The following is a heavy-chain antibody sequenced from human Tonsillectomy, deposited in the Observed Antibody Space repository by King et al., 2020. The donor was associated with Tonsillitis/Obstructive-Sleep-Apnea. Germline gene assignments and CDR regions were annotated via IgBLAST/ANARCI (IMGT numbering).Heavy chain of an antibody. V-gene: IGHV3-21*01. Sequence: QLVQSGGGLVKPGGSLRLSCAASGFTFSSYSMNWVRQAPGKGLEWVSSISSSSSYIYYADSVKGRFTISRDNAKNSLYLQMNSLRAEETAVYYCARVRQYDYIWGSYLHDAFDIWGQGTMVTVSS. J-gene: IGHJ3*02. CDR2: ISSSSSYI. CDR1: GFTFSSYS. CDR3: ARVRQYDYIWGSYLHDAFDI. D-gene: IGHD3-16*02.